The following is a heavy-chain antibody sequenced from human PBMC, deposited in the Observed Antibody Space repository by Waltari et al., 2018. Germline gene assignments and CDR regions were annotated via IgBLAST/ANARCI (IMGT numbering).Heavy chain of an antibody. D-gene: IGHD6-19*01. CDR2: VDTDDGET. V-gene: IGHV1-69-2*01. CDR3: AAGLGDSVAGSRPFEI. CDR1: GYTPPHYY. J-gene: IGHJ3*02. Sequence: EVRLLQSGAEVKKPGTTFKISCRLPGYTPPHYYIHWIQQAPGKGLQWMGHVDTDDGETIYERAVRGRSAGTAGSSRKTVYMELTSLASDEAAVYYCAAGLGDSVAGSRPFEIWGQGTVITVSS.